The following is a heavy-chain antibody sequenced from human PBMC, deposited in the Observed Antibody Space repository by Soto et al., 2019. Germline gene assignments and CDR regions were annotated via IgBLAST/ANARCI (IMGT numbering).Heavy chain of an antibody. V-gene: IGHV1-69*02. CDR3: ARGVSSGYSAYYYYGLDV. J-gene: IGHJ6*02. Sequence: SVKVSCKASGGTFSSYTISWVRQAPGQGLEWMGRIIPILGIANYAQKFQGRVTITADKSTSTAYMELSSLRSEDTAVYYCARGVSSGYSAYYYYGLDVWGQGTTVTVSS. D-gene: IGHD3-22*01. CDR1: GGTFSSYT. CDR2: IIPILGIA.